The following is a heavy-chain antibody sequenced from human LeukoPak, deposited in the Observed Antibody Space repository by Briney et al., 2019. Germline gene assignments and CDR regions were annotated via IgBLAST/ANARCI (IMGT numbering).Heavy chain of an antibody. CDR1: GGSISSGGYS. CDR3: AAQYYYGSGSYSH. D-gene: IGHD3-10*01. V-gene: IGHV4-30-2*01. Sequence: SETLSLTCAVSGGSISSGGYSWSWIRQPPGKGLEWIGCIYHSGTTFYHPSLKSRVTISIDKSKNQFSLRLSSVTAADTAVYYCAAQYYYGSGSYSHWGQGTLVTVSS. J-gene: IGHJ4*02. CDR2: IYHSGTT.